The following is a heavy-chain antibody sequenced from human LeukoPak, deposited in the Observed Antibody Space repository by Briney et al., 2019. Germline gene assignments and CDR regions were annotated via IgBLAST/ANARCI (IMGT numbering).Heavy chain of an antibody. Sequence: GSLRLSCAASGFTFSTYWMSWVRQAPGKGLEWVANIKQDGSEEYYVDSVKGRFTISRDNAKNSLHLQMDSLRAEDTAVYYCARDPTSIVGALDAFDIWGQGTMVTVSS. CDR1: GFTFSTYW. J-gene: IGHJ3*02. V-gene: IGHV3-7*01. D-gene: IGHD1-26*01. CDR2: IKQDGSEE. CDR3: ARDPTSIVGALDAFDI.